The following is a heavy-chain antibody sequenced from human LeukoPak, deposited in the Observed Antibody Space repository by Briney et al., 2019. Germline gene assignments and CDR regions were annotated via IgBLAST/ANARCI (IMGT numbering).Heavy chain of an antibody. CDR1: GYTFTSYD. CDR3: AREPRAYYDILTGPKTLDY. J-gene: IGHJ4*02. D-gene: IGHD3-9*01. Sequence: GASVKVSCKASGYTFTSYDINWVRQATGQGLEWMGWMNPNSGNTGYAQKFQGRVTITRNTSISTAYMELSSLRSEDTAVYYCAREPRAYYDILTGPKTLDYWGQGTLVTVSS. CDR2: MNPNSGNT. V-gene: IGHV1-8*03.